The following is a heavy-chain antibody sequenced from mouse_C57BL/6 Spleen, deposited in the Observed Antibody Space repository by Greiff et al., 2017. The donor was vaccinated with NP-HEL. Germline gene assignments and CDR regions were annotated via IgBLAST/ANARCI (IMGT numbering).Heavy chain of an antibody. D-gene: IGHD2-4*01. CDR3: ARENYDYDPWFAY. V-gene: IGHV1-52*01. CDR2: IDPSDSET. Sequence: QVQLQQPGAELVRPGSSVKLSCKASGYTFTSYWLHWVKQRPIQGLEWICNIDPSDSETHYNQKFKDKATLTVDKSSSTAYMQLSSRTSDDSAVYYCARENYDYDPWFAYWGQGTLVTVSA. CDR1: GYTFTSYW. J-gene: IGHJ3*01.